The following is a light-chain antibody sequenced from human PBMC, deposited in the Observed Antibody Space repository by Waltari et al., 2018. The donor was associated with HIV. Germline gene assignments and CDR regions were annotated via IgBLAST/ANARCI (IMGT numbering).Light chain of an antibody. Sequence: EMVMTTSPATLSVSPGERATLSCRASQSVGSKLAWYQQKPGQAPRLLIYGASSRATGVSARFSGSGSGTEFTLTVSSLESEDFAVYYCQQYENWPYTFGQGTKLEIK. J-gene: IGKJ2*01. CDR3: QQYENWPYT. CDR1: QSVGSK. CDR2: GAS. V-gene: IGKV3-15*01.